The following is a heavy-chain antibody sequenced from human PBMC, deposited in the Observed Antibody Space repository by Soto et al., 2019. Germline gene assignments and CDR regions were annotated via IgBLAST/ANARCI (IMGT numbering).Heavy chain of an antibody. CDR1: GYTFTRHD. CDR3: ARVRGQTAGSRAFDI. D-gene: IGHD6-25*01. Sequence: QVQLVQSGAEVKKPGASVKVSCKASGYTFTRHDITWVRQAPGEGLEWMGWISTYYGNTNYAQKVQGRVTMTTDTSTSTAYMELRSLRSDATAVYYCARVRGQTAGSRAFDIWGQGTMVTVSS. CDR2: ISTYYGNT. J-gene: IGHJ3*02. V-gene: IGHV1-18*01.